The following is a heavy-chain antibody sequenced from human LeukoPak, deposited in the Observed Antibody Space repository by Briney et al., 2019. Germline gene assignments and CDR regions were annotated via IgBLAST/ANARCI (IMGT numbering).Heavy chain of an antibody. CDR3: ARGYYDILTGYYSDVYYFDY. D-gene: IGHD3-9*01. J-gene: IGHJ4*02. CDR2: IIPILGIA. CDR1: GGTFSSYA. Sequence: ASVKVSCKASGGTFSSYAIRWVRQASGQGLEWMGRIIPILGIANYAQKFQGRVAITADKSTSTAYMELSSLRSEDTAVYYCARGYYDILTGYYSDVYYFDYWGQGTLVTVSS. V-gene: IGHV1-69*04.